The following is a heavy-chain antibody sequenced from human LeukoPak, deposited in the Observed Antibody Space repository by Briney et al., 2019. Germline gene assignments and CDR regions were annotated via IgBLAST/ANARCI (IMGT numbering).Heavy chain of an antibody. CDR2: ISWNSGSI. CDR3: AKSHDYGDYFDY. J-gene: IGHJ4*02. Sequence: GGSLRLSCTVSGFTVSSNSMSWVRQAPGKGLEWVSGISWNSGSIGYADSVKGRFTISRDNAKNSLYLQMNSLRAEDTALYYCAKSHDYGDYFDYWGQGTLVTVSS. CDR1: GFTVSSNS. V-gene: IGHV3-9*01. D-gene: IGHD4-17*01.